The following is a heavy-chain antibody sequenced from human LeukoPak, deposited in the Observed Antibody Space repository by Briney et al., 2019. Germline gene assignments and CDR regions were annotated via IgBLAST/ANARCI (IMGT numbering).Heavy chain of an antibody. Sequence: GGSLRLSCAASGFTFSSYAMYWVRQAPGKGLEYVSGIKTNGGATFYAKSVKGRFTISRDDSKNTLYLHMGSLRGEDMAVYYCARAPTGATSYFFDDWGQGTLVTVSS. D-gene: IGHD1-7*01. CDR2: IKTNGGAT. CDR3: ARAPTGATSYFFDD. CDR1: GFTFSSYA. V-gene: IGHV3-64*01. J-gene: IGHJ4*02.